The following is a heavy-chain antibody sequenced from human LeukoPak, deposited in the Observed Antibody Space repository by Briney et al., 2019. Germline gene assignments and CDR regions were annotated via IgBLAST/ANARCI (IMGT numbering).Heavy chain of an antibody. V-gene: IGHV4-39*07. J-gene: IGHJ4*02. CDR1: GGSISSSSYY. CDR2: IYYSGST. D-gene: IGHD3-3*01. CDR3: AMRDYDFWSGYYFDY. Sequence: SETLSLTCTVSGGSISSSSYYWGWIRQPPGKGLEWIGSIYYSGSTYYNPSLNSRVTISVDTSKNQFSLKLSSVTAADTAVYYCAMRDYDFWSGYYFDYWGQGTLVTVSS.